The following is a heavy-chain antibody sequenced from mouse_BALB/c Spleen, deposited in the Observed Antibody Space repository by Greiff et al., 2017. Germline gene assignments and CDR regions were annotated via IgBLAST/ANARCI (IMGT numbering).Heavy chain of an antibody. CDR1: GFSLTGYG. D-gene: IGHD1-1*01. V-gene: IGHV2-6-7*01. J-gene: IGHJ4*01. CDR2: IWGDGST. CDR3: AREFAYYSGSSYYAMDY. Sequence: VQLVESGPGLVAPSQSLSITCTVSGFSLTGYGVNWVRQPPGKGLEWLGMIWGDGSTDYNSALKSRLSISKDNSKSQVFLKMNSLQTDDTARYYWAREFAYYSGSSYYAMDYWVKEPQSPSPQ.